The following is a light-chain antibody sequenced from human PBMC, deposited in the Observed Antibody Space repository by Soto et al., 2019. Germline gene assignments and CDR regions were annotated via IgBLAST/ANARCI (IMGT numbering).Light chain of an antibody. Sequence: QSALTQPASVSGSPGQSITISCTGTSSDVGGYNYVYWYQQHPGKAPKLMIYEVSNRPSGVSNRFSGSKSGNTAALTISGRQAEDEADYYCSSYTTANTDGVGTGTKVTVL. CDR3: SSYTTANTDG. CDR2: EVS. CDR1: SSDVGGYNY. V-gene: IGLV2-14*01. J-gene: IGLJ1*01.